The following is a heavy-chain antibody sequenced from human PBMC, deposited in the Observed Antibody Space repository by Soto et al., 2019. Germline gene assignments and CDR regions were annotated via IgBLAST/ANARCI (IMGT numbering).Heavy chain of an antibody. Sequence: PGGSLRLSSTASGVNFISYAMHWVRQAPGKGLEWVAVISYDGSNKYYADSVKGRFTISRDNSKNTLYLQMNSLRAEDTAVYYCARDRSGERDFDYWGQGTLVTVSS. J-gene: IGHJ4*02. V-gene: IGHV3-30-3*01. CDR3: ARDRSGERDFDY. D-gene: IGHD3-16*01. CDR2: ISYDGSNK. CDR1: GVNFISYA.